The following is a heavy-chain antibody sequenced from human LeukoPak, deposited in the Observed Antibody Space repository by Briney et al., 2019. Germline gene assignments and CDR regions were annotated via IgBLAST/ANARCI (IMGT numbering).Heavy chain of an antibody. Sequence: ASVKVSCKASGGTFSSYAISWVRLAPGQGLEWMGGIIPIFGTANYAQKFQGRVTITTDESTSTAYMELNSLRSEDTAVYYCASGGRFLEWLSNYYFDCWGQGTLVTVSS. J-gene: IGHJ4*02. CDR1: GGTFSSYA. V-gene: IGHV1-69*05. D-gene: IGHD3-3*01. CDR2: IIPIFGTA. CDR3: ASGGRFLEWLSNYYFDC.